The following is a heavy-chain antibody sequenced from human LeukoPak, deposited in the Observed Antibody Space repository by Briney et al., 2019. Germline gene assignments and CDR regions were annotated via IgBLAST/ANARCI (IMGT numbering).Heavy chain of an antibody. V-gene: IGHV4-34*01. J-gene: IGHJ5*02. CDR1: GGSFSGYY. D-gene: IGHD3-9*01. CDR3: ARHRLVITLPIWFDP. Sequence: SETLSLTCAVYGGSFSGYYWSWIRQPPGKGLEWIGEINHSGSTNYNPSLKSRVTISVDTSKNQFSLKPSSVTAADTAVYYCARHRLVITLPIWFDPWGQGTLVTVSS. CDR2: INHSGST.